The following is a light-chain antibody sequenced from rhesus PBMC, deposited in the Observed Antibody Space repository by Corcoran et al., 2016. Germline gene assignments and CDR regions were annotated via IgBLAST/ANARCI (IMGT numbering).Light chain of an antibody. V-gene: IGKV2-65*01. J-gene: IGKJ1*01. CDR3: GQGTNVPRT. CDR1: QCLVHSNGNTY. CDR2: QVS. Sequence: DVVMTQSPPSLPITPGQPAPISCRSSQCLVHSNGNTYLSWFQQKPGQPPRRLSYQVSNRDSGVPDRFSGNGAGTDFTLNISRVRAEDMRVYYGGQGTNVPRTFGRGTKVEIK.